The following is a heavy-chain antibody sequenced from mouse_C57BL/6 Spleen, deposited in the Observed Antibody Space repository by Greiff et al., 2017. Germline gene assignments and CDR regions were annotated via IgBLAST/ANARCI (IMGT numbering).Heavy chain of an antibody. Sequence: QVQLQQPGAELVRPGSSVKLSCKASGYTFTSYWMHWVKQRPIQGLEWIGNIDPSDSETHYNQKFKDKATLTVDKSSSTAYMQLSSLASEDSAVYYCACYYGSYCYFDYRGQGTTLTVSS. D-gene: IGHD2-1*01. V-gene: IGHV1-52*01. CDR3: ACYYGSYCYFDY. CDR2: IDPSDSET. J-gene: IGHJ2*01. CDR1: GYTFTSYW.